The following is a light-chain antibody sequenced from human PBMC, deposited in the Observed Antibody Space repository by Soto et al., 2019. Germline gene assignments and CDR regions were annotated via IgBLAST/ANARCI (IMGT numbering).Light chain of an antibody. V-gene: IGLV8-61*01. J-gene: IGLJ3*02. CDR3: LLYMGGAIWV. CDR1: YGSVSSSYY. Sequence: QTVVTQEPSFSVSPGGTVTLTYGLSYGSVSSSYYPTWYQQTPGQPPRTLIYNTNIRSSGVPDRFSGSILGHKAAVTLTGAQADDESDYYCLLYMGGAIWVFGVGTKLTVL. CDR2: NTN.